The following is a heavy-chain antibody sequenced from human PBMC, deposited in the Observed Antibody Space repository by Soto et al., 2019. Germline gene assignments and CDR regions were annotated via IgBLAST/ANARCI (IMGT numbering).Heavy chain of an antibody. CDR2: IYYSGST. Sequence: SETLSLTCTVSGGSISSGDYYWSWIRQPPGKGLEWIGYIYYSGSTYYNPSLKSRVTISVDTSKNQFSLKLSSVTAADTAVYYCARDPYYDFWSGPERNPYYYYYGMDVWGQGTTVTVSS. CDR3: ARDPYYDFWSGPERNPYYYYYGMDV. J-gene: IGHJ6*02. V-gene: IGHV4-30-4*01. D-gene: IGHD3-3*01. CDR1: GGSISSGDYY.